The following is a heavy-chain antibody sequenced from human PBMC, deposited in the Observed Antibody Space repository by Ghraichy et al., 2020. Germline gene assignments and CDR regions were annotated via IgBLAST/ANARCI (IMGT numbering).Heavy chain of an antibody. CDR3: ARDRSGGGGSHPVYFDY. CDR2: IYYSGST. V-gene: IGHV4-31*03. J-gene: IGHJ4*02. Sequence: SETLSLTCTVSGGSISSGGYYWSWIRQHPGKGLEWIGYIYYSGSTYYNPSLKSRVTISVDTSKNQFSLKLSSVTAADTAVYYCARDRSGGGGSHPVYFDYWGQGTLVTVSS. CDR1: GGSISSGGYY. D-gene: IGHD3-16*01.